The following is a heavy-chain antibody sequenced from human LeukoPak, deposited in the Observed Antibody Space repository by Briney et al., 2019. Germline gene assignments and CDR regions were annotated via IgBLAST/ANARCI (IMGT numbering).Heavy chain of an antibody. V-gene: IGHV4-34*01. CDR3: ARGRYSLFDP. D-gene: IGHD5-12*01. CDR2: INHSGST. J-gene: IGHJ5*02. Sequence: SETLSLTCAVYGGSFSGYYWSWIRQPPGKGLEWIGEINHSGSTNYNPSLKSRVTISVDTSKNQFSLKLSSVTAADTAVYYCARGRYSLFDPWAREPWSPSPQ. CDR1: GGSFSGYY.